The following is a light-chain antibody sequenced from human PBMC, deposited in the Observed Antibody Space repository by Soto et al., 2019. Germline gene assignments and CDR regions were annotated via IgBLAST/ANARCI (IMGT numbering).Light chain of an antibody. CDR3: AAWDDSLYWV. Sequence: QSVLTQPPSASGTPGQRVTISCSGSSSNIGSNYVYWYQQLPGTAPKLLIYRNNQRPSGVPDRFSGSNSGTSASLAISGLRSEDEADYYCAAWDDSLYWVFGGGTKLTVL. J-gene: IGLJ3*02. CDR1: SSNIGSNY. V-gene: IGLV1-47*01. CDR2: RNN.